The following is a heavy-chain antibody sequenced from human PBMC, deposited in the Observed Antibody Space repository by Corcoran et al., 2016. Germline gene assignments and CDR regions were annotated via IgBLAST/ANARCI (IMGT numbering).Heavy chain of an antibody. Sequence: QVQLVQSGAEVKKPGASVKVSCKASGYTFTSYGISWVRQAPGQGLEWMGWFSAYNGNTNYAQKLQGRVTMTTDTSTSTAYMELRSLRSDDTAGYCCARAPYCSSTRCYTSYFDYWGQGTLVTVSS. V-gene: IGHV1-18*01. CDR3: ARAPYCSSTRCYTSYFDY. CDR1: GYTFTSYG. D-gene: IGHD2-2*02. J-gene: IGHJ4*02. CDR2: FSAYNGNT.